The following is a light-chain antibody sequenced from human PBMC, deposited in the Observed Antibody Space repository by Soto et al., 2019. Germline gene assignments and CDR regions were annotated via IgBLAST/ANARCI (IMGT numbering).Light chain of an antibody. J-gene: IGLJ3*02. CDR3: NSPEISGNHRGV. CDR1: ALPKKY. V-gene: IGLV3-10*01. CDR2: EDS. Sequence: SYELTQPPSVSVSPGQTARITCSGDALPKKYAYWYQQKSGQAPVLVIYEDSKRPSGIPERFSGSSSGTMATLAISGARVEDDVDYYRNSPEISGNHRGVLGGGTKLILL.